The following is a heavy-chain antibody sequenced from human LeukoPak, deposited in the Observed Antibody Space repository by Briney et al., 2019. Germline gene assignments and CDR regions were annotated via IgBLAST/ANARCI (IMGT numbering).Heavy chain of an antibody. CDR1: GYTFTGYY. Sequence: ASVKVSCKASGYTFTGYYMHWVRQAPGQGLEWMGWINPNSGGTNYAQKFQGGVTMTRDTSISTAYMELSRLRSDDTAVYYCARGSGSYYAYYYYYMDVWGKGTTVTVSS. V-gene: IGHV1-2*02. CDR3: ARGSGSYYAYYYYYMDV. J-gene: IGHJ6*03. D-gene: IGHD3-10*01. CDR2: INPNSGGT.